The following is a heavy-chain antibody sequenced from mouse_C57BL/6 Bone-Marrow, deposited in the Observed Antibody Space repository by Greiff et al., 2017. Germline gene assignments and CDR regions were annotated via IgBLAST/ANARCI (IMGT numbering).Heavy chain of an antibody. CDR1: GYTFTSYW. Sequence: QVQLQQPGAELVRPGSSVKLSCKASGYTFTSYWMHWVKQRPIQGLEWIGNIDPSDSETHYNQKFKDKATLTVDKSSSTAYMQLSSLTSEDSAAYYCARSHYYGSSGWYFDVWGTGTTVTVAS. V-gene: IGHV1-52*01. CDR3: ARSHYYGSSGWYFDV. J-gene: IGHJ1*03. CDR2: IDPSDSET. D-gene: IGHD1-1*01.